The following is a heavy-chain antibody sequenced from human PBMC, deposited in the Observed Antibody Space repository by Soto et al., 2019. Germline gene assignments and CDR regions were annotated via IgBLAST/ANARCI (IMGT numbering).Heavy chain of an antibody. CDR1: GGSINTYY. V-gene: IGHV4-59*01. Sequence: KPSETLSLTCTVSGGSINTYYWSWIRQPPGKGLEWVGYIYYSGTTYYNPSLKSRISISIDKSRNQFSLKLSSVTAADTAVYYCARVFSGGGDYYYYGMDLWGQGSTVTVS. CDR3: ARVFSGGGDYYYYGMDL. J-gene: IGHJ6*02. CDR2: IYYSGTT. D-gene: IGHD6-19*01.